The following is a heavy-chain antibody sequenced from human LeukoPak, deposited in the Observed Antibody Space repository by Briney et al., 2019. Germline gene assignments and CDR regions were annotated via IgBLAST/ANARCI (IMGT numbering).Heavy chain of an antibody. Sequence: GGSLRLSCAASGFTFSNHNMDWVRQAPGKGLEWISYISGRGEAIFYADSVQGRFTISRDNAKNSIYLQMNGLTAEDTAVYYCASSHRKNPWGQGTLVTVSS. J-gene: IGHJ5*02. CDR3: ASSHRKNP. D-gene: IGHD1-14*01. V-gene: IGHV3-48*01. CDR1: GFTFSNHN. CDR2: ISGRGEAI.